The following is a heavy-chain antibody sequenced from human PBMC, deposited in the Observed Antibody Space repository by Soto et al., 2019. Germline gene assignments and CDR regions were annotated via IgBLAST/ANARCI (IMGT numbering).Heavy chain of an antibody. CDR1: GFTFSSYG. J-gene: IGHJ1*01. V-gene: IGHV3-33*01. CDR2: IWYDGSNK. D-gene: IGHD2-15*01. Sequence: QVQLVESGGGVVQPGRSLRLSCAASGFTFSSYGMHWVRQAPGKGLEWVAVIWYDGSNKYYADSVRGRFTISRDNSKNAAYLQMNSLRAEDTAVYYCARGPPPGYCSGGSCPTVEHFQHWGQGTLVTVSS. CDR3: ARGPPPGYCSGGSCPTVEHFQH.